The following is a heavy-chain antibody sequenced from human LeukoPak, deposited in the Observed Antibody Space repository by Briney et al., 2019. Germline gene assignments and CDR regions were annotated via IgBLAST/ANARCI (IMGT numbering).Heavy chain of an antibody. Sequence: PGGSLRLSCAASGFTVSDNYMSWVRQAPGKGLEWVSVIYSGGSTYYADSVKGRFSISRDNSKNTLYLQMNSLRVEDTAVYYCARAAGGGGNRFDYWGQGTLVTVSS. D-gene: IGHD4-23*01. J-gene: IGHJ4*02. CDR3: ARAAGGGGNRFDY. CDR2: IYSGGST. V-gene: IGHV3-53*01. CDR1: GFTVSDNY.